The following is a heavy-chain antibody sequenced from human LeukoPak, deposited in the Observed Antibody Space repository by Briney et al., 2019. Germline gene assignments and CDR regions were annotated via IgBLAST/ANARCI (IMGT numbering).Heavy chain of an antibody. CDR2: ISSSSSYI. V-gene: IGHV3-21*01. D-gene: IGHD6-19*01. CDR1: GFTFSSYS. CDR3: ARPKRYSSATPDY. Sequence: GGSLRLSCAASGFTFSSYSMNWVRQAPGKGLEWVSSISSSSSYIYYADSVKGRFTISRDNAKNSLYLQMNSLRAEDTAVHYCARPKRYSSATPDYWGQGTLVTVSS. J-gene: IGHJ4*02.